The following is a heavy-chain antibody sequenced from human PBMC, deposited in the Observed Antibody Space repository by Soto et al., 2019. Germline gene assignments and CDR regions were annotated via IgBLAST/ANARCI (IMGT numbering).Heavy chain of an antibody. CDR1: GGSISSGGYY. CDR2: IYYSGST. D-gene: IGHD6-6*01. Sequence: SETLSLTCTVSGGSISSGGYYWSWIRQHPGKGLEWIGYIYYSGSTYYNPSLKSRVTISVDTSKNQFSLKLSSVTAADTAVYYCASENYSSSSPYYYYYGMDVWGQGTTVTVSS. CDR3: ASENYSSSSPYYYYYGMDV. V-gene: IGHV4-31*03. J-gene: IGHJ6*02.